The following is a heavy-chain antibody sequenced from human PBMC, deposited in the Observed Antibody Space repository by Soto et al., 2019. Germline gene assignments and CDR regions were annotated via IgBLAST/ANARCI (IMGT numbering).Heavy chain of an antibody. CDR1: GGSISSGGYY. D-gene: IGHD1-1*01. Sequence: PSETLSLTCTVSGGSISSGGYYGSWIRQHPGKGLEWIGYIYYSGSTYYNPSLKSRVTISVDTSKNQFSLKLSSVTAEDTAVYYCARGSLEIYYYYGMDVWGQGTTVT. V-gene: IGHV4-31*03. CDR2: IYYSGST. J-gene: IGHJ6*02. CDR3: ARGSLEIYYYYGMDV.